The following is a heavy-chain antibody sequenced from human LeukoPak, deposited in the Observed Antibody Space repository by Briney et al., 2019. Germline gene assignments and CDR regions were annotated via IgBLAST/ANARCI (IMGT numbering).Heavy chain of an antibody. CDR3: ARKSPHWYFDL. V-gene: IGHV3-64*01. J-gene: IGHJ2*01. CDR1: GFTFSSYA. CDR2: ISSNGGST. Sequence: GGSLRLSCAASGFTFSSYAMHWVRQAPGKGLEYVSAISSNGGSTYYANSVKGRFTISRDNSKNTLYLQMGSLRAEDMAVYYCARKSPHWYFDLWGRGTLVTVSS.